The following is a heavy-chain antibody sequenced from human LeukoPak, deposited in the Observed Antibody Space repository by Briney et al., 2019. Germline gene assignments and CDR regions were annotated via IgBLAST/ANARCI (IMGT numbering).Heavy chain of an antibody. Sequence: GESLQISCKGSGYSFTNYWIGWVRQMPGKGLEWMGIIYPGDSDTRYSPSFQGQVTISADKSISTAYLQWNSLKASDTAMYYCAMPYYYDSSGYYRLDYWGQGTLVTVSS. D-gene: IGHD3-22*01. J-gene: IGHJ4*02. V-gene: IGHV5-51*01. CDR2: IYPGDSDT. CDR1: GYSFTNYW. CDR3: AMPYYYDSSGYYRLDY.